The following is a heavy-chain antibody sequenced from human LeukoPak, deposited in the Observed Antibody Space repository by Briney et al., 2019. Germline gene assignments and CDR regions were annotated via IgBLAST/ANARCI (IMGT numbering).Heavy chain of an antibody. V-gene: IGHV4-38-2*02. D-gene: IGHD2-2*03. CDR2: LYHSGST. Sequence: SETLSLTCTVSGYSISSGYYWGWIRPPPGKGLEWIGSLYHSGSTNYNPSLKSRVTISVDTSKNQFSLKLSSVTAADTAVYYCARRRYGYCSSTSCYGHNWFDPWGQGTLVTVSS. CDR1: GYSISSGYY. J-gene: IGHJ5*02. CDR3: ARRRYGYCSSTSCYGHNWFDP.